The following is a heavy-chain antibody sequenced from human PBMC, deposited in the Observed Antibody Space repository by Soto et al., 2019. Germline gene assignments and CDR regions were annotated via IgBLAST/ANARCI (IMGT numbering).Heavy chain of an antibody. CDR2: INHSGST. CDR1: GGSFSGYY. J-gene: IGHJ4*02. Sequence: SETLSLTCAVYGGSFSGYYWSWIRQPPGKGLEWIGEINHSGSTNYNPSLKSRVTISVDTSKNQFSLKLSSVTAADTAVYYCARFLGYSYGSVDYWCQGTLLTVSS. D-gene: IGHD5-18*01. V-gene: IGHV4-34*01. CDR3: ARFLGYSYGSVDY.